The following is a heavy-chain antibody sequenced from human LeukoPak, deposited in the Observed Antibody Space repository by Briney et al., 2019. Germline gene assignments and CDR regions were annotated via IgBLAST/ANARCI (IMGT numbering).Heavy chain of an antibody. CDR1: GYTFSSYW. Sequence: GESLRISCRGSGYTFSSYWIAWGRQMPGKGLEWMGLVYPGDSDAKYSPSFQGQVTLSADKSINTAYLQWTSLKASDTAMYYCARRNPMSGDSFDYWGQGTLVSVSS. V-gene: IGHV5-51*01. D-gene: IGHD4-17*01. CDR2: VYPGDSDA. J-gene: IGHJ4*02. CDR3: ARRNPMSGDSFDY.